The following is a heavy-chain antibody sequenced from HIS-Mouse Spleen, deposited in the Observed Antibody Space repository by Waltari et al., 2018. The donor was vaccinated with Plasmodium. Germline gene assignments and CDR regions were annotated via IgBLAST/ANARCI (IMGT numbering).Heavy chain of an antibody. CDR3: ARHKKRGQLVRGYFDY. CDR2: IDWDDDK. Sequence: QVTLRESGPALVKPTQTLTLTCTFSGFSLSTSGMCVSWIRQPPGKALEWLARIDWDDDKYNSTYLKTRLTIPKDTSKNQVVLTMTNMDPVDTATYYCARHKKRGQLVRGYFDYWGQGTLVTVSS. CDR1: GFSLSTSGMC. V-gene: IGHV2-70*15. J-gene: IGHJ4*02. D-gene: IGHD6-6*01.